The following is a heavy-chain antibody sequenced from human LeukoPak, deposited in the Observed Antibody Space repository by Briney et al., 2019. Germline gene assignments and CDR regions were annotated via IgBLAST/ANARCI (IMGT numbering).Heavy chain of an antibody. V-gene: IGHV4-34*01. CDR2: INHSGST. CDR1: GGSFSGYY. CDR3: ALKPLYSSSWSWFDP. D-gene: IGHD6-13*01. J-gene: IGHJ5*02. Sequence: SETLSLTCAVYGGSFSGYYWSWIRQPPGKGLDWIGEINHSGSTNYNPSLKSRVTISVDTSKNQFSLKLSSVTAADTAVYYCALKPLYSSSWSWFDPWGQGTLVTVSS.